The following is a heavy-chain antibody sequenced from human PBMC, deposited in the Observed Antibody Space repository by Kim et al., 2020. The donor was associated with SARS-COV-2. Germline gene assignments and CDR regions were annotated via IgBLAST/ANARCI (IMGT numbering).Heavy chain of an antibody. Sequence: YKPDSVKGGFTIYKDNAKTSLYLQMNRLRAEDTAVYYCARVGSSGCDFDYWGQRTLVTVSS. CDR3: ARVGSSGCDFDY. D-gene: IGHD6-19*01. J-gene: IGHJ4*02. V-gene: IGHV3-21*01.